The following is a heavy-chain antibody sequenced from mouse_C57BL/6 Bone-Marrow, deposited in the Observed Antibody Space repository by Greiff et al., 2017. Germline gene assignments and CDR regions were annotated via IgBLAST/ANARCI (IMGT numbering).Heavy chain of an antibody. J-gene: IGHJ3*01. D-gene: IGHD1-1*01. CDR3: ARRDYGSSSGFAY. CDR1: GYTFTSYW. Sequence: VQLQQPGAELVKPGASVKLSCKASGYTFTSYWMHWVKQRPGQGLEWIGMIHPNSGSTNYNEKFKSKATLTVDKSSSTAYMKLSSLTSEDSAVYYCARRDYGSSSGFAYWGQGTLVTVSA. V-gene: IGHV1-64*01. CDR2: IHPNSGST.